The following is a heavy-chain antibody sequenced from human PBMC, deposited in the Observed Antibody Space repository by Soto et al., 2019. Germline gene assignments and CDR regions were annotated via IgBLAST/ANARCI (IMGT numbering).Heavy chain of an antibody. J-gene: IGHJ4*02. CDR2: IGASGANT. CDR3: ALQDSGYDAPFDF. V-gene: IGHV3-23*01. D-gene: IGHD5-12*01. CDR1: GFTFSSYP. Sequence: VRLLESGGGLVQPGGSLRLSCAASGFTFSSYPMTWVRQAPGKGLEWVSFIGASGANTYYADSVKGRFTISRDNSKETWYLQMSSLRADDTAVYYCALQDSGYDAPFDFWGQGTLVTVSS.